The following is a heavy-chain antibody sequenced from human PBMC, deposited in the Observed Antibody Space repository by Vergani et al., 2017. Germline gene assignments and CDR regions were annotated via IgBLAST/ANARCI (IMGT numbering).Heavy chain of an antibody. CDR2: IYYSGST. J-gene: IGHJ6*02. Sequence: QVQLQESGPGLVKPSETLSLPCTVSGGYISSYYWSWIRQPPGKGLEWIGYIYYSGSTNYNPSLKSRVTISVDTSKNQFSLKLSSVTAADTAVYYCARAIAVAGRRYYYYGMDVWGQGTTVTVSS. CDR1: GGYISSYY. D-gene: IGHD6-19*01. CDR3: ARAIAVAGRRYYYYGMDV. V-gene: IGHV4-59*01.